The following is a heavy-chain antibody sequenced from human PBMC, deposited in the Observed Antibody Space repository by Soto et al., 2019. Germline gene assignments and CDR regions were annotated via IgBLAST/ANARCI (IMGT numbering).Heavy chain of an antibody. Sequence: LRLSCAASGFTFNYYAMNWVRQAPEKGLEWIGYIYYSGSTNYNPSLKSRVTISVDTSKNQFSLKLSSVTAADTAGYYCAIAVYPYFGGWFDPWGQGTLVTVSS. J-gene: IGHJ5*02. D-gene: IGHD3-10*01. CDR3: AIAVYPYFGGWFDP. V-gene: IGHV4-59*01. CDR2: IYYSGST. CDR1: GFTFNYYA.